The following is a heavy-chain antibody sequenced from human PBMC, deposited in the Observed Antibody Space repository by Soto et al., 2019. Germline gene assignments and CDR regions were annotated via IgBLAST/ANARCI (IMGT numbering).Heavy chain of an antibody. CDR3: AKDGKMRTKVWFPAGYGMDV. CDR1: GFTFRRYA. Sequence: GPLRLSCAASGFTFRRYAMNWVRQAPGRGLQWTSGISVIGDNTSYVESVRGRFTVYRDNSKNTLYLQMNNLRAEDTALYYCAKDGKMRTKVWFPAGYGMDVWGQGTTVTVSS. D-gene: IGHD3-10*01. V-gene: IGHV3-23*01. CDR2: ISVIGDNT. J-gene: IGHJ6*02.